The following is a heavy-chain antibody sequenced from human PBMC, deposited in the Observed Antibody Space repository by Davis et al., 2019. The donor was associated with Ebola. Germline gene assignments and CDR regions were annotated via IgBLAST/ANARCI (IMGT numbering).Heavy chain of an antibody. D-gene: IGHD2-15*01. CDR2: ISAYNGNT. V-gene: IGHV1-18*01. J-gene: IGHJ4*02. CDR1: GYTFTSYG. CDR3: ARDFCAWPSGGSCYADF. Sequence: ASVKVSCKASGYTFTSYGISWVRQAPGQGLEWMGWISAYNGNTNYAQKFQGRVTITADKSTSTAYMELSSLRSEDTAVYYCARDFCAWPSGGSCYADFWGQGTLVTVSS.